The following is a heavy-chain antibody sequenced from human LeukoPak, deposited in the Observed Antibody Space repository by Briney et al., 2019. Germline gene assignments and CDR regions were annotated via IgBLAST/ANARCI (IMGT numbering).Heavy chain of an antibody. CDR1: GGTFSSYA. Sequence: ASVKVSCKASGGTFSSYAISWVRQAPGQGLEWMGRIIPIFGTANYAQKFQGRVTITTDEPTSTAYMELSSLRSEDTAVYYCARDVVVVAATWFDPWGQGTLVTVSS. V-gene: IGHV1-69*05. D-gene: IGHD2-15*01. J-gene: IGHJ5*02. CDR2: IIPIFGTA. CDR3: ARDVVVVAATWFDP.